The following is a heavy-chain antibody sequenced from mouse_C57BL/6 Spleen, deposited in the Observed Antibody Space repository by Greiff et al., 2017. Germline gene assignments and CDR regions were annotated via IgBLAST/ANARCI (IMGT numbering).Heavy chain of an antibody. CDR1: GYTFTSYW. Sequence: QVQLKQPGAELVRPGSSVKLSCKASGYTFTSYWMHWVKPRPIQGLEWIGNINPSDSDTHYNQKFKDKATLTVDKSSSTAYMQLSSLTSEDSAVYYCARSYYSNLYYFDYWGKGTTLTVSS. V-gene: IGHV1-52*01. CDR3: ARSYYSNLYYFDY. CDR2: INPSDSDT. D-gene: IGHD2-5*01. J-gene: IGHJ2*01.